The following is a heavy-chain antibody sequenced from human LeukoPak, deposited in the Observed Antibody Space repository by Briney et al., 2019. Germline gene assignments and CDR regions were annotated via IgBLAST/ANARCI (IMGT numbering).Heavy chain of an antibody. D-gene: IGHD3-22*01. J-gene: IGHJ4*02. V-gene: IGHV4-31*01. Sequence: SQTLSLTCTVSGGSISSGGYYWSWIRQHPGXXXXXXXXXXXXGXTXXXXXXXXXXXXXXXXXXXXFXLKLSSVTAADTAVYYCARLYYDSSGYYQICYFDYWGQGTLVTVSS. CDR3: ARLYYDSSGYYQICYFDY. CDR1: GGSISSGGYY. CDR2: XXXXGXT.